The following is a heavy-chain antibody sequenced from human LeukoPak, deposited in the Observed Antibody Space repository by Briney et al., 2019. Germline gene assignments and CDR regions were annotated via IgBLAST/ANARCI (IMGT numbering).Heavy chain of an antibody. CDR1: GFTFRNYD. Sequence: GGSLRLSCEASGFTFRNYDMDWVRQAPGKGLEWVAFIRFDGSNRHDGDSVKGRFTISRDNSKDTLDLQMNSLRVEDAAWYYSSKLGAIVLAVSYYMDVWGKGTTVTVS. CDR2: IRFDGSNR. V-gene: IGHV3-30*02. CDR3: SKLGAIVLAVSYYMDV. D-gene: IGHD6-19*01. J-gene: IGHJ6*03.